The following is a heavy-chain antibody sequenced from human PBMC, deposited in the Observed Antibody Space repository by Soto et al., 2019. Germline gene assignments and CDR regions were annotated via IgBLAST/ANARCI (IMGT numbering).Heavy chain of an antibody. CDR2: IKQDGSEK. CDR3: ARDREVYARWDGAFDI. D-gene: IGHD2-8*01. V-gene: IGHV3-7*01. CDR1: GFTFSSYW. Sequence: EVQLVESGGGLVQPGGSLRLSCAASGFTFSSYWMSWVRQAPGKGLEWVANIKQDGSEKYYVDSVKGRFTISRDNAKNSLYLQMNSLRAEDTAVYYCARDREVYARWDGAFDIWGQGTMVTVSS. J-gene: IGHJ3*02.